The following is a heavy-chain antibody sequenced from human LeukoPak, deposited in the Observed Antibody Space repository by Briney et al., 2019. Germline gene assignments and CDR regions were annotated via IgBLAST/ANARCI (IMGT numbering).Heavy chain of an antibody. CDR2: IYYSGST. D-gene: IGHD6-19*01. CDR1: GDSIIGYY. V-gene: IGHV4-39*07. Sequence: SETLSLTCSVSGDSIIGYYWGWIRQPPGKGLEWIGSIYYSGSTYYNPSLKSRVTISVDTSKNQFSLKLSSVTAADTAVYYCASYPAGYSSGKNDYWGQGTLVTVSS. J-gene: IGHJ4*02. CDR3: ASYPAGYSSGKNDY.